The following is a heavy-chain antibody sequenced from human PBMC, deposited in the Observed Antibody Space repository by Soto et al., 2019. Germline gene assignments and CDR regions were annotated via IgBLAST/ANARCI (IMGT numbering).Heavy chain of an antibody. D-gene: IGHD3-9*01. V-gene: IGHV4-61*01. Sequence: PSETLSLTCTVSGGYVSSGSHYWSWIRQPPGKGLEWIGYIYYSGSTNHNPSLKSRVTTSVDTSKNEFSLKLSSVTAADTAVYYCARLDCVSPMCHFDYWGQGTLVTVSS. CDR1: GGYVSSGSHY. J-gene: IGHJ4*02. CDR3: ARLDCVSPMCHFDY. CDR2: IYYSGST.